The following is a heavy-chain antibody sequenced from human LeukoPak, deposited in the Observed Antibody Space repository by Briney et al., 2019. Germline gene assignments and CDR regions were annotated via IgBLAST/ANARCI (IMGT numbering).Heavy chain of an antibody. J-gene: IGHJ3*02. Sequence: GGSLRLSCAASGFIFSDYYMSWIRQAPGKGLEWVSYISSSGSTIYYADSVKGRFTISRDNAKNSLYLQMNSLRAEDTAVYYCARGRGSYYYDSSGYPADAFDIWGQGTMVTVSS. D-gene: IGHD3-22*01. CDR3: ARGRGSYYYDSSGYPADAFDI. CDR2: ISSSGSTI. V-gene: IGHV3-11*01. CDR1: GFIFSDYY.